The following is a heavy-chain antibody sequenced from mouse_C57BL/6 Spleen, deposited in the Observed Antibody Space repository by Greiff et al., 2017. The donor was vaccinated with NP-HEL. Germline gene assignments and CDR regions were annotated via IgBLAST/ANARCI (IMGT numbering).Heavy chain of an antibody. CDR2: ISSGSSTI. D-gene: IGHD1-1*01. Sequence: EVKLVESGGGLVKPGGSLKLSCAASGFTFSDYGMHWVRQAPEKGLEWVAYISSGSSTIYYADTVKGRFTISRDNAKNTLFLQMTSLRSEDTDMYYCARNLNYYGSDYWGQGTTLTVSS. V-gene: IGHV5-17*01. CDR1: GFTFSDYG. CDR3: ARNLNYYGSDY. J-gene: IGHJ2*01.